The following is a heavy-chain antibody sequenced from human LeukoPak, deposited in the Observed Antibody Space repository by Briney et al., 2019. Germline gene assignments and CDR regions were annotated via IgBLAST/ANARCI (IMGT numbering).Heavy chain of an antibody. CDR1: GGTFSSYA. V-gene: IGHV1-69*04. CDR3: AREGISGYEYNGMDV. J-gene: IGHJ6*02. Sequence: ASVKVSCKASGGTFSSYAISWVRQAPGQGLEWMGRIIPILGIANYAQKFQGRVTITADKSTSTAYMELSSLRSEDTAVYYCAREGISGYEYNGMDVWGQGTTVTVSS. D-gene: IGHD1-26*01. CDR2: IIPILGIA.